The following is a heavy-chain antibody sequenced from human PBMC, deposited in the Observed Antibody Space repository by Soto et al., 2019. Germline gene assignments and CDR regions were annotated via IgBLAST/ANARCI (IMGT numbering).Heavy chain of an antibody. Sequence: GASVKVSCKASGYTFTSYGISWVRQAPGQGLEWMGWISAYNGNTNYAQKLQGRVTMTTDTSTSTANMELRSLRSDDTAVYYCARDNLYYYYGMDVWGQGTTVTVSS. CDR3: ARDNLYYYYGMDV. V-gene: IGHV1-18*01. CDR1: GYTFTSYG. D-gene: IGHD1-20*01. CDR2: ISAYNGNT. J-gene: IGHJ6*02.